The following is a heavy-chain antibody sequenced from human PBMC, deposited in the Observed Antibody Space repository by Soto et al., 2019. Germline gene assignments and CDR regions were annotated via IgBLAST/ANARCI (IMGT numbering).Heavy chain of an antibody. J-gene: IGHJ4*02. CDR3: ARSGHYYDSSGYYYGY. D-gene: IGHD3-22*01. Sequence: EASVKVSCKASGGTFSSYAISWVRQAPGQGLEWMGGIIPIFGTANYAQKFQGRVTITADKSTSKAYMELSSLRSEDTAVYYCARSGHYYDSSGYYYGYWGQGTLVTVSS. CDR2: IIPIFGTA. V-gene: IGHV1-69*06. CDR1: GGTFSSYA.